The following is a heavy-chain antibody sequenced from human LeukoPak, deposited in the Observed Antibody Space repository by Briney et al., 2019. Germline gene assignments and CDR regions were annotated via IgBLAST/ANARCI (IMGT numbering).Heavy chain of an antibody. CDR2: IYYSGST. Sequence: SETLSLTCTVSGGSISTSNYYWGWIRQPPGKGLEWIGSIYYSGSTYYNPSLKSRVTISVDTSKNQFSLKLSSVTAADTAVYYCAFSGWYDDAFDYWGQGTLVTVSS. J-gene: IGHJ4*02. D-gene: IGHD6-19*01. V-gene: IGHV4-39*07. CDR1: GGSISTSNYY. CDR3: AFSGWYDDAFDY.